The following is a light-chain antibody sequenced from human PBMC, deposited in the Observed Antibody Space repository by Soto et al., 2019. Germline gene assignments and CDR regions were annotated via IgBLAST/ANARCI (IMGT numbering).Light chain of an antibody. CDR2: DTS. Sequence: VQMTQSTSAMSASVGDRVTITCRASQDISRFVAWFQQKPGKAPERLIYDTSSLQPGVPSRFSGSGSGTEFTLAISGLQPEDFATYYCLQHDSYPYAFGQGTKLEIK. CDR1: QDISRF. J-gene: IGKJ2*01. V-gene: IGKV1-17*03. CDR3: LQHDSYPYA.